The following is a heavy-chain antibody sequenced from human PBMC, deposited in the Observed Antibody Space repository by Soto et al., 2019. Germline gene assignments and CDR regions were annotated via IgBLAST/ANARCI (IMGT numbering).Heavy chain of an antibody. D-gene: IGHD2-21*01. CDR1: GFPVSDYY. J-gene: IGHJ4*02. CDR3: ARGGGGGLFEH. Sequence: GGSLRLSCGTSGFPVSDYYMSWIRQAPGKGLEWLSHISPKSTYTNYADSVKGRFTISRDNTKSSLFLQMNSLGVEDTAVYYCARGGGGGLFEHWGQGVLVTVSS. CDR2: ISPKSTYT. V-gene: IGHV3-11*06.